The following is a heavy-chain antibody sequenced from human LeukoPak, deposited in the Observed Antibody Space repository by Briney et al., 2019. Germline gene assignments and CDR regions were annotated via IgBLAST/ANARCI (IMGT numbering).Heavy chain of an antibody. V-gene: IGHV4-59*08. CDR3: ARRSSPYWYFDL. Sequence: SETLSLTCTVSGSSISSYYWSWIRQPPGKGLEWIGYIYYSGSTNYNPSLKSRVTISVDTSKNQFSLKLSSVTAADTAVYYCARRSSPYWYFDLWGRGTLVTVSS. CDR1: GSSISSYY. J-gene: IGHJ2*01. D-gene: IGHD2-2*01. CDR2: IYYSGST.